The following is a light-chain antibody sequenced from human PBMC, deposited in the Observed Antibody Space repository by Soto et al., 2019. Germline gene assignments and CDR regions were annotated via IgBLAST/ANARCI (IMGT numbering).Light chain of an antibody. V-gene: IGLV2-14*01. CDR2: DVT. CDR3: SSFGRTSRVEV. Sequence: QSALTQPASVSGSPGQSITISCTGVSSDSGGYQYGSWYQQHPGKAPKRLIFDVTNRPSGVSDRFSGSESGTTASLTISGLPADDEADYYCSSFGRTSRVEVFGSGTKVTVL. CDR1: SSDSGGYQY. J-gene: IGLJ1*01.